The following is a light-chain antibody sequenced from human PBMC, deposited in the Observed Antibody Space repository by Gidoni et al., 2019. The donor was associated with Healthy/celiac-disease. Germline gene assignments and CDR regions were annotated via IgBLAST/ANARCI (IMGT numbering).Light chain of an antibody. Sequence: DIQMTPSPSSLSASVGDRVTITSRASQSISSYLNWYQQKPGKAPKLLIYAASSWQSGVPSRFSGSGSGTDFTLTISSLQPEDFATYYCQQSYSTPYTFGQGTKLEIK. CDR1: QSISSY. CDR2: AAS. CDR3: QQSYSTPYT. J-gene: IGKJ2*01. V-gene: IGKV1-39*01.